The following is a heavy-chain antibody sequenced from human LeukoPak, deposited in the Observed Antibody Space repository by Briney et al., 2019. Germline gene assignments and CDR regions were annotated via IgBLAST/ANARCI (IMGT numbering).Heavy chain of an antibody. V-gene: IGHV3-21*01. CDR2: ITSSSSYI. Sequence: PGGSLRLSCAASGFTFSTYNMNWVRQAPGKGLEWLSSITSSSSYIYYADSVKGRFTISRDNAKNTLYLQMNSLRAEDTAVYYCARDRGVVTMVRGVLDYWGQGTLVTVSS. D-gene: IGHD3-10*01. CDR1: GFTFSTYN. J-gene: IGHJ4*02. CDR3: ARDRGVVTMVRGVLDY.